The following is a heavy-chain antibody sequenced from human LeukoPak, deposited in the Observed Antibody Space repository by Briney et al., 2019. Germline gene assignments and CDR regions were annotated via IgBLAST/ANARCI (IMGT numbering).Heavy chain of an antibody. CDR3: ATSSSSESSSWFDY. Sequence: SETLSLTCTGSGGSISSYYWSWIRQPPGKGLEWIGYIYYSGSTNYNPSLKSRVTISVDTSKNQFSLKLSSVTAADTAVYYCATSSSSESSSWFDYWGQGTLVTVSS. J-gene: IGHJ4*02. D-gene: IGHD6-13*01. V-gene: IGHV4-59*01. CDR2: IYYSGST. CDR1: GGSISSYY.